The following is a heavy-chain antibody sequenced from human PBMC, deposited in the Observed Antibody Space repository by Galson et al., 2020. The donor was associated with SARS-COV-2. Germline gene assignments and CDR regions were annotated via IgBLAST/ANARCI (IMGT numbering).Heavy chain of an antibody. D-gene: IGHD2-21*01. CDR2: IRSKANTYAT. CDR1: GFTFSDSS. Sequence: GESLKISCAASGFTFSDSSIHWVRQASGKGLEWVGLIRSKANTYATAYATSVQGRFTVSRDDSNNTAYLQMNSLKTEDTAVYYCIRQEFLVVAPWGPGTLVTVSP. V-gene: IGHV3-73*01. J-gene: IGHJ5*02. CDR3: IRQEFLVVAP.